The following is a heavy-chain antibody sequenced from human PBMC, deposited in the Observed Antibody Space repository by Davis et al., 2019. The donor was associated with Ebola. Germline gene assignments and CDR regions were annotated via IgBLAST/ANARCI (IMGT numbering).Heavy chain of an antibody. CDR1: GYTFTTFA. V-gene: IGHV7-4-1*02. D-gene: IGHD2-8*01. J-gene: IGHJ4*02. CDR3: ARGRMLSDY. CDR2: VNTNTGNP. Sequence: AASVKVSCKASGYTFTTFAINWVRQAPGHGLEWMGWVNTNTGNPTYAQGFTGRFVFSLDTSVSTAYLQISSLKAEDTAVYYCARGRMLSDYWGQGTLVTVSS.